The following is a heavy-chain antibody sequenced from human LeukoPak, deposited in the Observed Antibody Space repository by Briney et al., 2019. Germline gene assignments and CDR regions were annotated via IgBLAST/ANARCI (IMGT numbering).Heavy chain of an antibody. CDR3: ATSRVFDY. J-gene: IGHJ4*02. Sequence: GGSLRLSCAASGFTFSSYTMHWVRQAPGKGLEYVSAISSNGGSTYYANSVKGRFTISRDNSKNTLYLQMNSLRAEDTAIYYCATSRVFDYWGQGTLVTVSS. V-gene: IGHV3-64*01. CDR2: ISSNGGST. CDR1: GFTFSSYT.